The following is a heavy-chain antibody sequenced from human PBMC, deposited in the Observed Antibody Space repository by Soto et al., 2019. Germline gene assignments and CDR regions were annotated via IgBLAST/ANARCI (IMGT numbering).Heavy chain of an antibody. D-gene: IGHD2-2*01. V-gene: IGHV3-48*01. CDR1: GFTFSSYS. CDR2: ISSGSSTI. CDR3: ARDSHCSSTSCPAAFDY. Sequence: GGSLRLSCAASGFTFSSYSMNWVRQAPGKGLEWVSYISSGSSTIYYADSVKGRFTISRDNAKNSLYLQMNSLRAEDMAVYYCARDSHCSSTSCPAAFDYWGQGTLVTVSS. J-gene: IGHJ4*02.